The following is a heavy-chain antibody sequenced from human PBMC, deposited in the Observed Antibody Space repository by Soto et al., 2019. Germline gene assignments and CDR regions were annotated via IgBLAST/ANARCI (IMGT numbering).Heavy chain of an antibody. J-gene: IGHJ6*04. Sequence: ASVTVSCKASGYTFTRYYMHWVRQAPGQGLAWMGIINPSGGSTSYAQKFQGRVTMTRDTSTSTVYMELSSLRSEDTDVYYCARERGIAVAGPQEFGIEVWGKRST. CDR3: ARERGIAVAGPQEFGIEV. D-gene: IGHD6-19*01. CDR2: INPSGGST. V-gene: IGHV1-46*01. CDR1: GYTFTRYY.